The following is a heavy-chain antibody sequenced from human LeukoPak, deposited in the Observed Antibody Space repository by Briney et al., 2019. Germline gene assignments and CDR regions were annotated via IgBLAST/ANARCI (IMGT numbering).Heavy chain of an antibody. CDR3: ARQSGGSGSYDSFFDY. J-gene: IGHJ4*02. CDR2: IYYSGST. CDR1: GGSISSYY. Sequence: SETLSLTCTVSGGSISSYYWSWIRQPPGKGLEWIGYIYYSGSTNYNPSLKSRVTISVDTSKNQFSLKLSSVTAADTAVYYCARQSGGSGSYDSFFDYWGQGTLVTVSS. V-gene: IGHV4-59*08. D-gene: IGHD3-10*01.